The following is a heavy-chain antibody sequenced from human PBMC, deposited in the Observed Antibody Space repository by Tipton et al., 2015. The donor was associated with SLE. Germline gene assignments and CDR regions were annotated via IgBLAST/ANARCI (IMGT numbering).Heavy chain of an antibody. CDR3: ANLNGYYYYYYMDV. Sequence: TLSLTCTVSGGSINSSIYLWGWIRQPPGKGLEWIASMYYTGSTYYNPSLKSRVTISVDTSKNQLSLKLSSVTAADTAVYYCANLNGYYYYYYMDVWGKGTTVTVSS. V-gene: IGHV4-39*01. D-gene: IGHD2-8*01. CDR2: MYYTGST. CDR1: GGSINSSIYL. J-gene: IGHJ6*03.